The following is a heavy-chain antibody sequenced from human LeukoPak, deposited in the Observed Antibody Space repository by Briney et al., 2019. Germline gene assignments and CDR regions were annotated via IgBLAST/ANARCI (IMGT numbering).Heavy chain of an antibody. D-gene: IGHD3-22*01. V-gene: IGHV1-8*01. CDR3: ARRVGRGWPVQH. CDR1: GYTFSSYV. CDR2: MNPNSGNT. J-gene: IGHJ1*01. Sequence: GASVKVSCKASGYTFSSYVINWVRQATGQGLEWMGWMNPNSGNTGYAQKFQGRLNMTRNTSISTAYMELSRLRSDDTAVYYCARRVGRGWPVQHWGQGTLVSVPS.